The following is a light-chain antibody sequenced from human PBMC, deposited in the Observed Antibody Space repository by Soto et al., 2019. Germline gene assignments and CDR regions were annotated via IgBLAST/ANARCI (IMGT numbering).Light chain of an antibody. Sequence: IVLTQSPVTLSLSPGERATLSCRARQSVSSSYLAWYQQKPGQAPRLLIYGASSRATGIPDRFSGSGSGTDFTLTISRLEPEDFAVYYCQQYGSSPPYTFGQGTKLEIK. J-gene: IGKJ2*01. V-gene: IGKV3-20*01. CDR3: QQYGSSPPYT. CDR1: QSVSSSY. CDR2: GAS.